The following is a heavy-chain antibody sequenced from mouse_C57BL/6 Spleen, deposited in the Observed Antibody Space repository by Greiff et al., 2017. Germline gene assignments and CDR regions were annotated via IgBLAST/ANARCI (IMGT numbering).Heavy chain of an antibody. Sequence: EVQLVESGAELVRPGASVKLSCTASGFNIKDDYMHWVKQRPEQGLEWIGWIDPENGDTEYASKFQGKATITADTSSNTAYLQLSSLTSEDTAVYYCTTWAYYSNYDYAMDYWGQGTSVTVSS. CDR3: TTWAYYSNYDYAMDY. D-gene: IGHD2-5*01. CDR1: GFNIKDDY. CDR2: IDPENGDT. J-gene: IGHJ4*01. V-gene: IGHV14-4*01.